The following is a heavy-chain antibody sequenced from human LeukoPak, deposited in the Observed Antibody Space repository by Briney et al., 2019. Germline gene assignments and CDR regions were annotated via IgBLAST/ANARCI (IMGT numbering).Heavy chain of an antibody. CDR2: IYYSGST. CDR1: GGSISSSSYY. V-gene: IGHV4-39*01. J-gene: IGHJ4*02. D-gene: IGHD3-9*01. Sequence: PSETLSLTCTVSGGSISSSSYYWGWIRQPPGKGLEWIGSIYYSGSTYYNPSLKSRVTISVDTSKNQFSLKLSSVTAADTAVYYCATHDILTGYYAFNYWGQGTLVTVS. CDR3: ATHDILTGYYAFNY.